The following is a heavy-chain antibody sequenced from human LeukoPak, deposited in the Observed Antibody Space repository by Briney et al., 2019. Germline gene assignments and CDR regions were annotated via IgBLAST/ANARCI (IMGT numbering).Heavy chain of an antibody. CDR1: GFTFSSYW. V-gene: IGHV3-23*01. CDR3: AKDGGLWVSAHWGDS. Sequence: GSLRLSCAASGFTFSSYWMHWVRPAPGKGLEWVSTITTSDGNTYYADSVKGRFTVSRDNSKNTLFLQMNSLRAEDTAVYYCAKDGGLWVSAHWGDSWGRGTLVTVSS. CDR2: ITTSDGNT. J-gene: IGHJ4*02. D-gene: IGHD7-27*01.